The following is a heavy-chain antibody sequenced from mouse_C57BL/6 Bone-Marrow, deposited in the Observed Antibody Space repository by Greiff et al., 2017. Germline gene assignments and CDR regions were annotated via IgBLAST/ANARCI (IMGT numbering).Heavy chain of an antibody. J-gene: IGHJ3*01. Sequence: QVQLKQPGAELVMPGASVKLSCKASGYTFTSYWMHWVKQRPGQGLEWIGEIDPSDSYTNYNQKFKGKSTLTVDKSSSTAYMQLSSLTSEDSAVYYCARSDYYGRGAYWGQGTLVTVSA. CDR2: IDPSDSYT. CDR1: GYTFTSYW. V-gene: IGHV1-69*01. D-gene: IGHD1-1*01. CDR3: ARSDYYGRGAY.